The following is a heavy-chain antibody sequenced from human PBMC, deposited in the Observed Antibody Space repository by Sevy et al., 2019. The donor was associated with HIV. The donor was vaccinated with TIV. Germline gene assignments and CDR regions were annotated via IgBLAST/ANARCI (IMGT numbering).Heavy chain of an antibody. J-gene: IGHJ6*02. Sequence: ASVKVSCKASGYSFTDYYMHWVRQAPGQGLEWMAWINPKNDVTNYALKFQGRVTMTRDTSTSTAYMELTRLRSDDTAVYYCARARRVTTFYYYYGMDVWGHGTTVTVSS. CDR2: INPKNDVT. D-gene: IGHD5-18*01. CDR3: ARARRVTTFYYYYGMDV. CDR1: GYSFTDYY. V-gene: IGHV1-2*02.